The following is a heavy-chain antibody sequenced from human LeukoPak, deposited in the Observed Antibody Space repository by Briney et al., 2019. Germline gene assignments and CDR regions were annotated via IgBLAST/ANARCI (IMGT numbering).Heavy chain of an antibody. D-gene: IGHD6-19*01. V-gene: IGHV3-23*01. CDR2: IFGSGGSA. CDR1: GFTFNSYA. Sequence: PGGSLRLSCAASGFTFNSYAMYWVRQAPGKGLEWVSGIFGSGGSAHYADSVKGRFTISRDNSKNTVYLQMDSLGVEDTAVYYCEKTTTGYSSGRYPGWPVDYWGQGTLVTVSS. CDR3: EKTTTGYSSGRYPGWPVDY. J-gene: IGHJ4*02.